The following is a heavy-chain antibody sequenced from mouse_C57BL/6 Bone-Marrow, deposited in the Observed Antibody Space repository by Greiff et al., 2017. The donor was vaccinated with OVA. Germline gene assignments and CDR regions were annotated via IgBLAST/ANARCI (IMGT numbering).Heavy chain of an antibody. D-gene: IGHD1-1*01. V-gene: IGHV1-53*01. CDR3: ARCITTVVEYYYAMDY. Sequence: QVQLQQPGTELVKPGASVKLSCKASGYTFTSYWMHWVKQRPGQGLEWIGNINPSNGGTNYNEKFKSKATLTVDKSSSTAYMQLSSLTSEDSAVYYCARCITTVVEYYYAMDYWGQGTSVTVSS. CDR1: GYTFTSYW. CDR2: INPSNGGT. J-gene: IGHJ4*01.